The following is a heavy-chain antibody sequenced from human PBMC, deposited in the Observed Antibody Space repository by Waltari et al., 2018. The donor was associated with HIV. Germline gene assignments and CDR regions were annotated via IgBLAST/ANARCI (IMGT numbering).Heavy chain of an antibody. CDR2: IYTSGST. Sequence: QVQLQESGPGLVKASETLSLTCTVSGGPISSYYWSWIRQPAGTGLEWIGRIYTSGSTNYNSSLKSRVTMSIDTSKNQFFLKLSSVTAADTAVYYCAREYCSSTSCSPNGRLGAFDIWGQGIMVTVSS. CDR1: GGPISSYY. D-gene: IGHD2-2*01. J-gene: IGHJ3*02. CDR3: AREYCSSTSCSPNGRLGAFDI. V-gene: IGHV4-4*07.